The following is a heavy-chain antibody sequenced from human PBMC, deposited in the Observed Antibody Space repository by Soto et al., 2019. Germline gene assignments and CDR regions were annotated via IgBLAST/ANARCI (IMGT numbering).Heavy chain of an antibody. Sequence: SETLSLSCRFSGGTINSGDYIWCWIRQPTGKGLDRIASIFYTGTTYSSPSLKSRASMSSDTSKHLFYLRLRSLTAAGTAVYLCARVTATWYRHYYFDYWGQGTPVTVS. J-gene: IGHJ4*02. V-gene: IGHV4-30-4*02. CDR3: ARVTATWYRHYYFDY. D-gene: IGHD5-12*01. CDR2: IFYTGTT. CDR1: GGTINSGDYI.